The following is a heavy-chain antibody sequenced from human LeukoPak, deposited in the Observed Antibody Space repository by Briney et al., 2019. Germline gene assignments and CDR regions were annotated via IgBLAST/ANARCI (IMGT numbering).Heavy chain of an antibody. J-gene: IGHJ6*03. Sequence: SETLSLTCSVSGYSISIGFHWGWIRQSPGKGLEWLGTMHPTGVSYYNPSLKSRVTISVDTSKNQFSLKLSSVTAADTAVYYCARGYCSGGSCYSYYYYNYMDVWGKGTTVTVSS. V-gene: IGHV4-38-2*02. CDR2: MHPTGVS. CDR3: ARGYCSGGSCYSYYYYNYMDV. CDR1: GYSISIGFH. D-gene: IGHD2-15*01.